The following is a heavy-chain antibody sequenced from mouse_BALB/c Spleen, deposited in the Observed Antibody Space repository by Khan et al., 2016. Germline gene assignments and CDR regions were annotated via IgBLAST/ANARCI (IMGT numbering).Heavy chain of an antibody. CDR2: ISYSGST. CDR3: ARSALTFFDY. V-gene: IGHV3-2*02. CDR1: GYSITSDYA. D-gene: IGHD4-1*01. Sequence: EVQLQESGPGLVKPSQSLSLTCTVTGYSITSDYAWNWIRQFPGNKLEWMGYISYSGSTSYNPSLKSRISITRDTFKNQFFLQLNSLTTEDTATXYCARSALTFFDYWCQGTTLTVSS. J-gene: IGHJ2*01.